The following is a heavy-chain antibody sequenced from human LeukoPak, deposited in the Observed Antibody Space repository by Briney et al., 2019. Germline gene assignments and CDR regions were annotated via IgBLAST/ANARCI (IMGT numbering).Heavy chain of an antibody. V-gene: IGHV3-11*01. D-gene: IGHD3-10*01. CDR2: ISSSGSTI. J-gene: IGHJ6*02. Sequence: GGSLRLSCVASGFTFSSYAMGWVRQAPGKGLEWVSYISSSGSTIYYADSVKGRFTISRDNAKNSLYLQMNSLRAEDTAVYYCARMEKFYYGSGGFSPPLMDVWGQGTTVIVSS. CDR3: ARMEKFYYGSGGFSPPLMDV. CDR1: GFTFSSYA.